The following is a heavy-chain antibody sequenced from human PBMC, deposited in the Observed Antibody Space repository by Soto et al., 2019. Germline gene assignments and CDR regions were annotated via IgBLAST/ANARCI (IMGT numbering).Heavy chain of an antibody. CDR3: AKDPLFYDILTDYSSPGMDV. Sequence: GGSLRLSCAASGFTFSSYGMHWVRQAPGKGLEWVAVISYDGSNKYYADSVKGRFTISRDNSKNTLYLQMNSLRAEDTAVYYCAKDPLFYDILTDYSSPGMDVWGQGTTVTVSS. CDR2: ISYDGSNK. CDR1: GFTFSSYG. V-gene: IGHV3-30*18. D-gene: IGHD3-9*01. J-gene: IGHJ6*02.